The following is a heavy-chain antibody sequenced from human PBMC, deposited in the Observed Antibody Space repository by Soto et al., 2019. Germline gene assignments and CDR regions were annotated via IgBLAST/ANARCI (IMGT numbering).Heavy chain of an antibody. V-gene: IGHV2-5*02. D-gene: IGHD2-21*02. CDR3: GPRRHSGDWNGGFFDY. J-gene: IGHJ4*02. CDR2: AYWDDDN. CDR1: GFSLTTRPLG. Sequence: QITLKESGPTLVKPTQTLTLTCSFSGFSLTTRPLGVGWIRQSPGKALDWLAFAYWDDDNRYSPSLKSRLTVTKDTSQNQGVLTMTNMDPVDTATYYCGPRRHSGDWNGGFFDYWGQGTLVTVSS.